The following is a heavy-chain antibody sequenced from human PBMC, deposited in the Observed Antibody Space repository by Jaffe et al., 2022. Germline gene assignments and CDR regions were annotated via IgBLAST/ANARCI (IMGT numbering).Heavy chain of an antibody. J-gene: IGHJ4*02. CDR3: ARIPESSWYGGVEDY. Sequence: QVQLVQSGAEVKKPGASVKVSCKASGYTFTGYYMHWVRQAPGQGLEWMGWINPNSGGTNYAQKFQGRVTMTRDTSISTAYMELSRLRSDDTAVYYCARIPESSWYGGVEDYWGQGTLVTVSS. CDR2: INPNSGGT. D-gene: IGHD6-13*01. CDR1: GYTFTGYY. V-gene: IGHV1-2*02.